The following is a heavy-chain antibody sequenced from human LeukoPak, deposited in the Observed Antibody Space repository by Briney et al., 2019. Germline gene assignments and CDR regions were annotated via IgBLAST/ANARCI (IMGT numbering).Heavy chain of an antibody. Sequence: GGSLRLSCAASGFTFSGSEMNWVRQAPGKGLERVSYISSTGSMIYYADSVKGRFTISRDNAKNSLYLQMNSLRAEDTSVYYCARELKGRSDAFDIWGQGTMVTVSS. CDR1: GFTFSGSE. CDR3: ARELKGRSDAFDI. J-gene: IGHJ3*02. V-gene: IGHV3-48*03. CDR2: ISSTGSMI. D-gene: IGHD3-10*01.